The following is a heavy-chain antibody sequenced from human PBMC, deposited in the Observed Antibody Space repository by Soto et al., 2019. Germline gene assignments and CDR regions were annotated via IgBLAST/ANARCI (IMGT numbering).Heavy chain of an antibody. J-gene: IGHJ6*03. Sequence: QVQLVQSGAEVKKPGSSVKVSCKASGGTFSSYTISWVRQAPGQGLEWMGSIIPILGIANYAQKFQGRVTITADKSTSTAYMELSSLRSEDTAVYYWARETMVRGVSIAYYYYMYVWGKGTTVTVSS. CDR1: GGTFSSYT. CDR3: ARETMVRGVSIAYYYYMYV. V-gene: IGHV1-69*08. CDR2: IIPILGIA. D-gene: IGHD3-10*01.